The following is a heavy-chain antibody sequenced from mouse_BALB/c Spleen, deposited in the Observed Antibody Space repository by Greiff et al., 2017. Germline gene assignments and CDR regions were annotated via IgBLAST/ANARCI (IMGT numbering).Heavy chain of an antibody. V-gene: IGHV14-3*02. D-gene: IGHD2-4*01. CDR2: IDPANGNT. CDR3: ARATMITTRPSYAMDY. CDR1: GFNIKDTY. J-gene: IGHJ4*01. Sequence: EVMLVESGAELVKPGASVKLSCTASGFNIKDTYMHWVKQRPEQGLEWIGRIDPANGNTKYDPKFQGKATITADTSSNTAYLQLSSLTSEDTAVYYCARATMITTRPSYAMDYWGQGTSVTVSS.